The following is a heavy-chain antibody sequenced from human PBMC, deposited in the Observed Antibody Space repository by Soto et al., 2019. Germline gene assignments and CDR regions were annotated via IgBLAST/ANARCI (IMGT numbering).Heavy chain of an antibody. D-gene: IGHD7-27*01. J-gene: IGHJ6*03. CDR1: GFTFSSYA. V-gene: IGHV3-23*01. CDR3: AKDGENRYYYYYMDV. Sequence: GGSLRLSCAASGFTFSSYAMSWVRQAPGKGLEWVSAISGSGGNTYYADSVKGRFTISRDNSKNTLYLQMNSLRAEDTAVYYCAKDGENRYYYYYMDVWGKGTTVTVS. CDR2: ISGSGGNT.